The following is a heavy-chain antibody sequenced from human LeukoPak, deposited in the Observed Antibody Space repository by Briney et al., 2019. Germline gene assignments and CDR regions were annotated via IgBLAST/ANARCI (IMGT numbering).Heavy chain of an antibody. J-gene: IGHJ6*02. CDR2: IYYSGST. CDR3: ARCVPSRGYYGMDV. Sequence: SETLSLTCTVSGGSISSYYWGWIRQPPGKGLEWIGYIYYSGSTNYNPSLKSRVTISVDTSKNQFSLKLSSVTAADTAVYYCARCVPSRGYYGMDVWGQGTTVTVSS. D-gene: IGHD2-2*01. CDR1: GGSISSYY. V-gene: IGHV4-59*08.